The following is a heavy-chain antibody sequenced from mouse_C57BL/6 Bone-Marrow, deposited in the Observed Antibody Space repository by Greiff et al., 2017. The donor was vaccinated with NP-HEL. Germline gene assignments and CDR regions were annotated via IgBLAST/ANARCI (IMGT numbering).Heavy chain of an antibody. CDR3: ASGTTVVATHFDY. V-gene: IGHV1-9*01. CDR1: GYTFTGYW. CDR2: ILPGSGST. J-gene: IGHJ2*01. D-gene: IGHD1-1*01. Sequence: QVQLQQSGAELMKPGASVKLSCKATGYTFTGYWIEWVKQRPGHGLEWIGEILPGSGSTNYNEKFKGKATFTADTSSNTAYMQLSSLTTEDSAIYYCASGTTVVATHFDYWGQGTTLTVSS.